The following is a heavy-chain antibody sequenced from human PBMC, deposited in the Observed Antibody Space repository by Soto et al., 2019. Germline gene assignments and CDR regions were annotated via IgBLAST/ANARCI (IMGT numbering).Heavy chain of an antibody. CDR2: ISGNDDR. D-gene: IGHD6-13*01. J-gene: IGHJ4*02. V-gene: IGHV2-5*01. CDR1: GFSLSNPGVG. Sequence: QITLKESGPPLVKPTQTLTLTCTFSGFSLSNPGVGMGWVRQPPGKALQWLAVISGNDDRRYSPSLKTRLTITKDTSKIQVVPTMTDMDPVETATYYCAHGGPAAALDFWGQGTLVTVSS. CDR3: AHGGPAAALDF.